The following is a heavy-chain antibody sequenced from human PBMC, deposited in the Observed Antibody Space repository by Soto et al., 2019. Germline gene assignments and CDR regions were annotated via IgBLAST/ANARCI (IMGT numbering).Heavy chain of an antibody. CDR1: GFTFDDYA. D-gene: IGHD3-16*01. Sequence: EVQLVESGGGLVQPGRSLRLSCAASGFTFDDYAMHWVRQAPGKGLEWVSGISWNSGSIGYADSVKGRFTISRDNAKNCLYLQMNSLRAEDTALYYCAKGVFGGVSAYFDYWGQGTLVTVSS. CDR3: AKGVFGGVSAYFDY. CDR2: ISWNSGSI. V-gene: IGHV3-9*01. J-gene: IGHJ4*02.